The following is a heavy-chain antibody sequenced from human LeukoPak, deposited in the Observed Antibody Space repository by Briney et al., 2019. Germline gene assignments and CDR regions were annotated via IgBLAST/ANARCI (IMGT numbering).Heavy chain of an antibody. CDR3: ARDLEGITVAY. V-gene: IGHV3-9*01. CDR2: ISWNSGSI. D-gene: IGHD3-3*01. J-gene: IGHJ4*02. CDR1: GFTFDDYA. Sequence: PGGSLRLSCAASGFTFDDYAMHWVRQAPGKGLEWVSGISWNSGSIGYADSVKGRFIISRDNAKNTLYLQMNSLRAEDTAVYYCARDLEGITVAYWGQGTLVTVSS.